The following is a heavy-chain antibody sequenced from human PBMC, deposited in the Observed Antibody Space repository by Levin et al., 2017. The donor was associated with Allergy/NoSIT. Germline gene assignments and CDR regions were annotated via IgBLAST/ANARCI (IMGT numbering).Heavy chain of an antibody. Sequence: GGSLRLSCAASGFTVSSNYMSWVRQAPGKGLEWVSVIYSGGSTYYADSVKGRFTISRDNSKNTLYLQMNSLRAEDTAVYYCARNPPMVRGVIGPVDYRGQGTLVTVSS. J-gene: IGHJ4*02. CDR2: IYSGGST. D-gene: IGHD3-10*01. CDR1: GFTVSSNY. V-gene: IGHV3-66*01. CDR3: ARNPPMVRGVIGPVDY.